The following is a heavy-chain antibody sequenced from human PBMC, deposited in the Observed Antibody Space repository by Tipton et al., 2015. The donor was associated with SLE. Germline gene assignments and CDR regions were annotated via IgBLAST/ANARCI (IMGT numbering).Heavy chain of an antibody. CDR2: ISSSSYI. CDR3: ARAWGADGFDY. J-gene: IGHJ4*02. D-gene: IGHD1-26*01. CDR1: GFTFSSYS. Sequence: SLRLSCAASGFTFSSYSMNWVRQAPGKGLEWVSSISSSSYIYYADSVKGRFTISRDNAKNSLYLQMNSLRAEDTAVYYCARAWGADGFDYWGQGTLVTVSS. V-gene: IGHV3-21*01.